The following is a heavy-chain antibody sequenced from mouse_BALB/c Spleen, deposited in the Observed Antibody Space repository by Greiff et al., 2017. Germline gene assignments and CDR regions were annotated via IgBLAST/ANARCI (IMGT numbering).Heavy chain of an antibody. J-gene: IGHJ3*01. CDR2: ISCYNGAT. CDR1: GYSFTGYY. CDR3: ARSDYYGSSPFAY. V-gene: IGHV1S34*01. Sequence: LVKTGASVKISCKASGYSFTGYYMHWVKQSHGNSLEWIGYISCYNGATSYNQKFKGKATFTVDTSSSTAYMQFNSLTSEDSAVYYCARSDYYGSSPFAYWGQGTLVTVSA. D-gene: IGHD1-1*01.